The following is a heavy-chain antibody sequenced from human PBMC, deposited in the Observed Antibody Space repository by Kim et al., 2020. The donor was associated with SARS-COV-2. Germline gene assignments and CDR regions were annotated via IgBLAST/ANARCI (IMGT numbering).Heavy chain of an antibody. J-gene: IGHJ4*02. Sequence: YYADSVKGRFTISRDNSKNTLYLQMDSLRAEDTAVYYCARDLLDYDYGDYWGQGTLVAVSS. V-gene: IGHV3-66*01. D-gene: IGHD3-10*01. CDR3: ARDLLDYDYGDY.